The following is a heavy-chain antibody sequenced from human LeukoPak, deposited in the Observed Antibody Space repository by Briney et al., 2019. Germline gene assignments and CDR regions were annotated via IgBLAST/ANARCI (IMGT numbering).Heavy chain of an antibody. V-gene: IGHV3-23*01. D-gene: IGHD2-2*02. CDR2: ISGSGGST. Sequence: PGGSLRLSCAASGFTFSSYAMSWVRQAPGKGLEWVSGISGSGGSTYYADSVKGRFTISRDNSKNTLYLQMNSLRAEDTAVYYCANGCTSCYRGAGYWGQGTLVTVSS. CDR1: GFTFSSYA. CDR3: ANGCTSCYRGAGY. J-gene: IGHJ4*02.